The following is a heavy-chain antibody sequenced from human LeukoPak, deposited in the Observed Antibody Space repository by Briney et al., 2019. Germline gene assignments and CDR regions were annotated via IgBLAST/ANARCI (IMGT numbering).Heavy chain of an antibody. V-gene: IGHV1-8*01. Sequence: GASVKVSCKASGYTFTSYDINWVRQATGQGPEWMAWMNPNSGNTGYAQNFEGRVTLTRDTSINTAYMELSSLRSEGTALYYCARDGRIVGATGYPLLWGYYYYMDVWGKGTTVTVSS. J-gene: IGHJ6*03. D-gene: IGHD1-26*01. CDR3: ARDGRIVGATGYPLLWGYYYYMDV. CDR1: GYTFTSYD. CDR2: MNPNSGNT.